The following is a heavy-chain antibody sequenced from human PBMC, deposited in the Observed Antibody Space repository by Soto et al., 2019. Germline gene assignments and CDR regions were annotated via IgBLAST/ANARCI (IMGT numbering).Heavy chain of an antibody. CDR2: ISYDGSNK. Sequence: PGGSLRLSCSASGFTFSSYGMHWVRQAPGKGLEWVAVISYDGSNKYYADSVKGRFTISRDNSKNTLYLQMNSLRAEDTAVYYCAKVMRVRPPSLVSTKTIGYFDYWGQGTLVTVSS. D-gene: IGHD3-22*01. J-gene: IGHJ4*03. CDR3: AKVMRVRPPSLVSTKTIGYFDY. CDR1: GFTFSSYG. V-gene: IGHV3-30*18.